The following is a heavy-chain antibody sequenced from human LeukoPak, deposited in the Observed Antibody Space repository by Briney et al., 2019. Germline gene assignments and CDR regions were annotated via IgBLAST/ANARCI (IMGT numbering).Heavy chain of an antibody. Sequence: GGSLRLSCAASGFTFSSYSMNWVRQAPGKGLEWVSSISSSSTYTYYADSVRGRFTISRDNAKNSLYLQMNSLRTEDTAVYYCARGTTGGYSPSHWGQGTLVTVSS. CDR3: ARGTTGGYSPSH. V-gene: IGHV3-21*01. CDR2: ISSSSTYT. CDR1: GFTFSSYS. J-gene: IGHJ4*02. D-gene: IGHD5-12*01.